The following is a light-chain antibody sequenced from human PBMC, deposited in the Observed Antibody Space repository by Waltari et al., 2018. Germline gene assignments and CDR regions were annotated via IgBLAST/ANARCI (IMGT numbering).Light chain of an antibody. J-gene: IGLJ2*01. CDR3: EAWDDSLTGVL. Sequence: QSVLTQPPSASGAPGQSVTISCSGTSSNIGSNHVYWYQQLPGTAPKLLIYSNQRPSGVPDRFSGSKSGTSASLAITGLRSEDEADYYCEAWDDSLTGVLFGGGTRLTVL. V-gene: IGLV1-47*01. CDR2: SN. CDR1: SSNIGSNH.